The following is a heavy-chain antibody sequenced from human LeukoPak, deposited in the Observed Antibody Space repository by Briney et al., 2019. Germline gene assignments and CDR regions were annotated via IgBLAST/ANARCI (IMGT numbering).Heavy chain of an antibody. D-gene: IGHD1-26*01. CDR2: INPNTGGT. V-gene: IGHV1-2*02. CDR3: ARGGWQLLEYYYMDV. Sequence: ASVKVSCKASGYSFTDYYIHWVRQAPGQGLEWMGWINPNTGGTNSAQKFQGRVTMTSDTSISTAYMDLSRLRSDDTAVYSCARGGWQLLEYYYMDVWGKGTTVTVSS. CDR1: GYSFTDYY. J-gene: IGHJ6*03.